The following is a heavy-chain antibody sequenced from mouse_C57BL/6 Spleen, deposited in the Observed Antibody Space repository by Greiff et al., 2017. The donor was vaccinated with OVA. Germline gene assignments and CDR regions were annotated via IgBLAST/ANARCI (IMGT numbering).Heavy chain of an antibody. D-gene: IGHD2-4*01. CDR1: GYAFTNYL. CDR2: INPGSGGT. V-gene: IGHV1-54*01. CDR3: ARRRDYDWGSYAMDY. Sequence: VQLQQSGAELVRPGTSVKVSCKASGYAFTNYLIEWVKQRPGQGLEWIGVINPGSGGTNYNEKFKGKATLTADKSSSTAYMQLSSLLSEDSAVYFCARRRDYDWGSYAMDYWGQGTSVTVSS. J-gene: IGHJ4*01.